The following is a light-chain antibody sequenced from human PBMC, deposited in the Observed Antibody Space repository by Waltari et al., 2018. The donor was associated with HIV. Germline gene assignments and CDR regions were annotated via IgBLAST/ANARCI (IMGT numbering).Light chain of an antibody. CDR1: SSNIEDNY. CDR2: RIN. V-gene: IGLV1-47*01. CDR3: AAWDDRLSSWV. J-gene: IGLJ3*02. Sequence: QSVLTQPPSTSGTPGQSVTISCSGSSSNIEDNYVFWYQKLPGAAPKLLLFRINRRPADVPDRFSGSKSGTSASLDISGVQSEDEVEYFCAAWDDRLSSWVFGGGTRLTVL.